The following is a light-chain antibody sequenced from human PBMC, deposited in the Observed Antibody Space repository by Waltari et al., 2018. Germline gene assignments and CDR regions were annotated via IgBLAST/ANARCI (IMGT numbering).Light chain of an antibody. J-gene: IGLJ2*01. Sequence: QSVLTQPPSASGTPGQRVTISCSGSSSDIGSNTVNWYQQLPGTAPKLLIYSNHQRPSRVPDRFSGSKTGTSASLAISGLQSEDEADYYCAAWDGGLNALFGGGTK. CDR3: AAWDGGLNAL. CDR1: SSDIGSNT. V-gene: IGLV1-44*01. CDR2: SNH.